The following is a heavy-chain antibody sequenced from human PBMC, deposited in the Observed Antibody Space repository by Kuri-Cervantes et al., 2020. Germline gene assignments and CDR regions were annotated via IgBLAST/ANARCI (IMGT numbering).Heavy chain of an antibody. V-gene: IGHV3-30-3*01. CDR1: GFTFSSYA. CDR3: AKVAAAGNYYYYYMDV. Sequence: GGSLRLSCAASGFTFSSYAMHWVRQAPGKGLEWVAVISYDGSNKYYPDSVKGRFTISRDNSKNTLYLQMNSLRAEDTAVYYCAKVAAAGNYYYYYMDVWGKGTTVTVSS. J-gene: IGHJ6*03. D-gene: IGHD6-13*01. CDR2: ISYDGSNK.